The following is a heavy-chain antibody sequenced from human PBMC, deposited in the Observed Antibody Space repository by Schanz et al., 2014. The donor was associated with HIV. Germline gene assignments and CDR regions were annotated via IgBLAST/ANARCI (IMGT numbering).Heavy chain of an antibody. J-gene: IGHJ6*02. CDR2: ISSSSSYI. CDR1: GFTFSSYS. CDR3: AKDLGGYSRRFMGYGMDV. V-gene: IGHV3-21*04. Sequence: MQLEESGGAVVRPGGSLRLSCAASGFTFSSYSMNWVRQAPGKGLEWVSSISSSSSYIYYADSVKGRFTISRDNAKNSLYLQMNSLRAEDTAVFYCAKDLGGYSRRFMGYGMDVWGQGTTVTVSS. D-gene: IGHD6-13*01.